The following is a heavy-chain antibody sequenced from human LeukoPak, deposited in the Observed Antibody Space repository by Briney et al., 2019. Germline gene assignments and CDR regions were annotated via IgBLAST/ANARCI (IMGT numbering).Heavy chain of an antibody. CDR3: ARDRRYYDTSGTVYYDAMDV. Sequence: SETLSLTCTVSGGSISSYYWSWIRQPPGKGLEWIGYISYSGSTNYNPSLKSRVTISVDTSKNHFSLKLSSVTAADTAVYYCARDRRYYDTSGTVYYDAMDVWGQGTTVTVSS. CDR2: ISYSGST. CDR1: GGSISSYY. V-gene: IGHV4-59*01. J-gene: IGHJ6*02. D-gene: IGHD3-22*01.